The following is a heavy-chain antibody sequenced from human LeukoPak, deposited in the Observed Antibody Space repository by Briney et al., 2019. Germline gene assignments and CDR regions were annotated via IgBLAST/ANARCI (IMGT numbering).Heavy chain of an antibody. D-gene: IGHD2-2*01. J-gene: IGHJ4*02. CDR3: ARVSIVVVPAAMGAALGY. CDR2: INPNSGGI. Sequence: ASVKVSCKASGYTFTGYYMHWVRQAPGQGLEWMGWINPNSGGINYAQKFQGRVTMTRDTSISTAYMELSRLRSDDTAVYYCARVSIVVVPAAMGAALGYWGQGTLVTVSS. CDR1: GYTFTGYY. V-gene: IGHV1-2*02.